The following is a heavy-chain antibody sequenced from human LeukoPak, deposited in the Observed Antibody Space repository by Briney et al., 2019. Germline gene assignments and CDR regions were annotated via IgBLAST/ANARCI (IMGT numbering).Heavy chain of an antibody. Sequence: ASVKVSCKASGGTFSSYAISWVRQAPGQGLEWMGRIIPIFGTANYAQKFQGRVTITTDESTSTAYMELSSLRSEDTAVYYCARDIPHDYGDYKGWFDPWGQGTLVTVSS. CDR2: IIPIFGTA. J-gene: IGHJ5*02. D-gene: IGHD4-17*01. V-gene: IGHV1-69*05. CDR3: ARDIPHDYGDYKGWFDP. CDR1: GGTFSSYA.